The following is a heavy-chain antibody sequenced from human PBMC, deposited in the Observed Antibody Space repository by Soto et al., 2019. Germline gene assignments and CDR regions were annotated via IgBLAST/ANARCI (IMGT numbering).Heavy chain of an antibody. D-gene: IGHD6-19*01. CDR2: VAFDGINT. V-gene: IGHV3-30*03. CDR3: ARPSTSGRTAYYYGMDV. Sequence: GALRLSCAASGFTFSDYGLHWVRQAPGKGLGWVAVVAFDGINTYYTDSVKGRFTISKDDSRNTLFLEMNSLRTEDTAVYYCARPSTSGRTAYYYGMDVWGQGTTVTVSS. CDR1: GFTFSDYG. J-gene: IGHJ6*02.